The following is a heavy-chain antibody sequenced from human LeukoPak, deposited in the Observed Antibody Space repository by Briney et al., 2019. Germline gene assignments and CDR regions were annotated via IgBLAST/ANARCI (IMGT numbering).Heavy chain of an antibody. CDR3: AREACSSTSCYPSSEYFQH. J-gene: IGHJ1*01. CDR2: INPNSGGT. CDR1: GYTFTGYY. Sequence: ASVKVSCKASGYTFTGYYMHWVRQAPGQGLEWMGWINPNSGGTNYAQKFQGRVTMTRDTSISTAYMELSSLRSEDTAVYYCAREACSSTSCYPSSEYFQHWGQGTLVTVSS. V-gene: IGHV1-2*02. D-gene: IGHD2-2*01.